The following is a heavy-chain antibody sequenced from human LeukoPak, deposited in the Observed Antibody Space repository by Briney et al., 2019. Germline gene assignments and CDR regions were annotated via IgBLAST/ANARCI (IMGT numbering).Heavy chain of an antibody. J-gene: IGHJ4*02. CDR2: ISYDGSDT. CDR1: GFTFSSYG. V-gene: IGHV3-30-3*01. D-gene: IGHD2-2*01. CDR3: ASARVVEVLATPTALDY. Sequence: GGSLRLSCAASGFTFSSYGMHWVRQAPGKGLEWVAIISYDGSDTYYTDSVKGRFTISRDNSKNTLYLQMNSLRAEDTAVYYCASARVVEVLATPTALDYWGQGTLVTISS.